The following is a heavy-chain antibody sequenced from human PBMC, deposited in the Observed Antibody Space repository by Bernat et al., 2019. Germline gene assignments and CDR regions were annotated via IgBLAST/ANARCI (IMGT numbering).Heavy chain of an antibody. V-gene: IGHV5-51*01. CDR2: INPADSAT. D-gene: IGHD3-22*01. CDR3: ARQYYYDSSGNSFDN. Sequence: EVQLVQSGAEVIQPGESLKIPCKGSGYTFTNYRIAWVRQMPGKCLEWMGIINPADSATGYSPSFQGQVTISADKSISTAYLQWSSLKDSDTAMYYCARQYYYDSSGNSFDNWGQGTQVTVSS. CDR1: GYTFTNYR. J-gene: IGHJ4*02.